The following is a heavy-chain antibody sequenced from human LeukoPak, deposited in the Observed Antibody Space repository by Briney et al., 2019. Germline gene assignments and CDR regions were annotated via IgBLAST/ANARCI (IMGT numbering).Heavy chain of an antibody. V-gene: IGHV3-30*18. J-gene: IGHJ4*02. CDR1: GFTFSSYG. D-gene: IGHD6-19*01. CDR2: ISYDGSNK. CDR3: AKDGIAVADY. Sequence: PGGSLRLSCAASGFTFSSYGMHWVRQAPGKGLEWVAVISYDGSNKYYADSVKGRFTIPRDNSKNTLYLQMNSLRAEDTAVYYCAKDGIAVADYWGQGTLVTVSS.